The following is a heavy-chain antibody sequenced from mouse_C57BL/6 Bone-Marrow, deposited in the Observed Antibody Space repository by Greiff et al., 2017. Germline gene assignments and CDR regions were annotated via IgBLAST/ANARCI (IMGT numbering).Heavy chain of an antibody. Sequence: VQLQQSGPELVKPGDSVKISCKASGYTFTDYYINWVKQRPGQGLEWIGWIFPGSGSTYYNEKFKGQATLTVDNSSSTAYMLLSSLTSEDSAVYFCARDPYYYGSSGYFDVWGTGTTVTVSS. CDR3: ARDPYYYGSSGYFDV. D-gene: IGHD1-1*01. CDR2: IFPGSGST. V-gene: IGHV1-75*01. J-gene: IGHJ1*03. CDR1: GYTFTDYY.